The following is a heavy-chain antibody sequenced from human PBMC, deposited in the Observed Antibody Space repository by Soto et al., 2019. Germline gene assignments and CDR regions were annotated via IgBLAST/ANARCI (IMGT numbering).Heavy chain of an antibody. CDR2: IYYSGST. D-gene: IGHD3-22*01. Sequence: PXETLSLPYTVSGGSISSYYWSWIRQPPGKGLDWIGYIYYSGSTNYNPSLKSRVTISVDTSKNQFSLKLSSVTAADTAVYYCARTYYDSSGFDDWGQGTLVTVSS. J-gene: IGHJ4*02. CDR1: GGSISSYY. V-gene: IGHV4-59*01. CDR3: ARTYYDSSGFDD.